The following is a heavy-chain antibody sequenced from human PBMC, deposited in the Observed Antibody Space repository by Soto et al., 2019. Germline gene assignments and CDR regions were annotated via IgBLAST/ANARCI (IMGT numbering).Heavy chain of an antibody. CDR3: ARSYSFCSSTSCYMGGWFDP. J-gene: IGHJ5*02. CDR2: IYPGDSDT. Sequence: GESLKISCNGSGYSFTIYWIGWVRQMPGKGLEWMGIIYPGDSDTRYSPSFQGQVTISADKSISTAYLQWSSLKASDTAMYYCARSYSFCSSTSCYMGGWFDPWGQGTLVTVSS. CDR1: GYSFTIYW. D-gene: IGHD2-2*02. V-gene: IGHV5-51*01.